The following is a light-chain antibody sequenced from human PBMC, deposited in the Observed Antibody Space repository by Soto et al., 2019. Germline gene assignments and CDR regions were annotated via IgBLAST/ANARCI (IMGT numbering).Light chain of an antibody. V-gene: IGKV3-20*01. CDR3: QQYGSSPTT. J-gene: IGKJ1*01. Sequence: EIVLTQSPGTLSLSPGERATLSCRASQSVTSTDLAWWQQKPGQAPRLLIYGASRRATGIPDRFSGSGSGTDFTLTISRLEPEDFAVYFCQQYGSSPTTFGQGTKVEIK. CDR2: GAS. CDR1: QSVTSTD.